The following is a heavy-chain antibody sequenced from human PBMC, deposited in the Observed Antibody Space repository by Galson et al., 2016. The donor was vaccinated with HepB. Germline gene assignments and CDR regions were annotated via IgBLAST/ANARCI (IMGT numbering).Heavy chain of an antibody. J-gene: IGHJ4*02. CDR3: VRDRDHSAWFLEY. CDR1: GFNFEDFA. CDR2: IIWNSGRQ. V-gene: IGHV3-9*01. D-gene: IGHD6-19*01. Sequence: SLRLSCAASGFNFEDFAMHWVRQGPGKGLEWVASIIWNSGRQTYADSVKGRFTVSRDNAKNSLFLQMNSLRSDNTAFYFCVRDRDHSAWFLEYWGQGVQVTVSS.